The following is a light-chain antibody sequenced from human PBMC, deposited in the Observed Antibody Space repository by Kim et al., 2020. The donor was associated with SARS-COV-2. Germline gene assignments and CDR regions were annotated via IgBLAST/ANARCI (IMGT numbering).Light chain of an antibody. V-gene: IGKV1-12*01. CDR3: QQANSYPRT. CDR2: PAS. J-gene: IGKJ4*01. CDR1: QGIGSW. Sequence: DIQMTQSPSSVSASVGERVTMTCRASQGIGSWLAWYQQKPGKAPNLLIYPASSLQSGVPSRFSGSGSGTEFTLTISSLQPEDLAIYYCQQANSYPRTFAGGTKVDIK.